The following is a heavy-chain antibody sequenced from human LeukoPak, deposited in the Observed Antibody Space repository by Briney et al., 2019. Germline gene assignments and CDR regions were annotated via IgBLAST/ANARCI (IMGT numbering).Heavy chain of an antibody. Sequence: GGSLRLSCAASGFTFSSYGMHWVRHAPGKGLELVAVIWYDVSKKYYADSVKGRFTISRDNSKNTLYLQMNSLRAEDTAVYYCAKTTTGYSSGRFPGWPVDYWGQGTLVTVSS. CDR1: GFTFSSYG. CDR2: IWYDVSKK. CDR3: AKTTTGYSSGRFPGWPVDY. J-gene: IGHJ4*02. D-gene: IGHD6-19*01. V-gene: IGHV3-33*06.